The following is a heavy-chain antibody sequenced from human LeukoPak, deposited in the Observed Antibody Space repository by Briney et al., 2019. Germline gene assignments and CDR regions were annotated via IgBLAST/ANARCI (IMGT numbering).Heavy chain of an antibody. CDR1: GYTFTSYD. Sequence: ASVKVSCKDSGYTFTSYDINWVRQATGQGLEWMGWMNPNSGNTGYAQKFQGRVTMTRNTSISTAYMELSSLRSEDTTVYYCAGEFKLDDAFDIWGQGTMVTVSS. V-gene: IGHV1-8*01. D-gene: IGHD1-1*01. J-gene: IGHJ3*02. CDR3: AGEFKLDDAFDI. CDR2: MNPNSGNT.